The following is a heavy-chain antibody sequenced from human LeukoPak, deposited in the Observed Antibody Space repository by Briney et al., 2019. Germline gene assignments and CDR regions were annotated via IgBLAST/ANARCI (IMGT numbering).Heavy chain of an antibody. J-gene: IGHJ4*02. CDR3: AKGVIAAASTGRAFDY. D-gene: IGHD6-13*01. V-gene: IGHV3-23*01. CDR1: GFTSSSFA. Sequence: PGGSLRLSCAASGFTSSSFAMHWVRQAPGKGLEWVSGINDSGGSTYYADSVKGRFTISRDNSKNTLYLQMNSLRAEDTAVYYCAKGVIAAASTGRAFDYWGQGTLVTVSS. CDR2: INDSGGST.